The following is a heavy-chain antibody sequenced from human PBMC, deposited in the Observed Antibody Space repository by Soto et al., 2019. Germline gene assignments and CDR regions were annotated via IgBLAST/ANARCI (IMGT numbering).Heavy chain of an antibody. V-gene: IGHV4-30-4*01. CDR3: ARVGYYDRGFDY. J-gene: IGHJ4*02. D-gene: IGHD3-22*01. Sequence: PSETLSLTCTVSGGSISSGDYYWSWIRQPPGKGLEWIGYIYYSGSSYYNPSLKSRVTISVDTSKNQFSLKLSSVTAADTAVYYCARVGYYDRGFDYWGQGTLVTVSS. CDR1: GGSISSGDYY. CDR2: IYYSGSS.